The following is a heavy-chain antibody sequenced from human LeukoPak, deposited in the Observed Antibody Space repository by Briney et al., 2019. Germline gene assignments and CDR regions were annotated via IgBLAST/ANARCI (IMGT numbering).Heavy chain of an antibody. D-gene: IGHD5-24*01. Sequence: PGGSLRLSCAASGFTFSSYAMSRVRQAPGKGLEWVSAISGSGGSTYYADSVKGRFTISRDNSKNTLYLQMNSLRAEDTAVYYCAKVEMATITGSADYWGQGTLVTVSS. V-gene: IGHV3-23*01. J-gene: IGHJ4*02. CDR3: AKVEMATITGSADY. CDR1: GFTFSSYA. CDR2: ISGSGGST.